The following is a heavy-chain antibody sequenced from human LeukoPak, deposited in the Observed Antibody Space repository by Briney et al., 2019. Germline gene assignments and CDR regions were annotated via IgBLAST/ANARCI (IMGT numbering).Heavy chain of an antibody. D-gene: IGHD3-22*01. J-gene: IGHJ4*02. CDR1: GGSISSGDYS. V-gene: IGHV4-30-2*01. CDR3: ARVYDSSGLYLDY. Sequence: SQTLSLTCAVSGGSISSGDYSWSWIRQPPGKGLEWIGYIYHSGSTYYNPSLKSRVTISVDRSKNQFSLKLSSVTAADTAVYYCARVYDSSGLYLDYWGQGTLVTVSS. CDR2: IYHSGST.